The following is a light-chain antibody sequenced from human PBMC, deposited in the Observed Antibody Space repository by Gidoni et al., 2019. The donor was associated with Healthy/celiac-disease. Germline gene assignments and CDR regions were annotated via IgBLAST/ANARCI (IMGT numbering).Light chain of an antibody. V-gene: IGKV1-39*01. Sequence: DIQMTQSPSSLSASVGDRVTITCLASQSISSYLNWYQQKPAKAPKLLIYAASSLQSGFPSRFSGSGSGTDFTLTISSLQPEDFATYYCQQSYSTRWTFGQGTKVEIK. CDR3: QQSYSTRWT. J-gene: IGKJ1*01. CDR2: AAS. CDR1: QSISSY.